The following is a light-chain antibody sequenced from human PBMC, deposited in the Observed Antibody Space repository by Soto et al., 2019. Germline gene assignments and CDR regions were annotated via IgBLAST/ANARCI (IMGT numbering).Light chain of an antibody. V-gene: IGLV2-14*02. Sequence: QSVLTQPASVSGSPGQSITISCTGTSSDVGTYNLVSWYQQHPGRAPKLIIYEVDSRTSGISDRSSGSKSGNTASLTISGLQPEDEADYYCSSFTNTNSLEDWVFGGGTKVTVL. J-gene: IGLJ3*02. CDR2: EVD. CDR1: SSDVGTYNL. CDR3: SSFTNTNSLEDWV.